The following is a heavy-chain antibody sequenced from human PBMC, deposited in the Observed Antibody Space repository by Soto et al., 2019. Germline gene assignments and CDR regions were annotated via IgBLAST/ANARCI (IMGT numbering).Heavy chain of an antibody. CDR2: IKQDGSEK. CDR1: GFTFSSYW. V-gene: IGHV3-7*01. D-gene: IGHD4-4*01. CDR3: ARVGTHYSNYGMDV. Sequence: GGSLRLSCAASGFTFSSYWMSWVRQAPGKGLEWVANIKQDGSEKYYVDSVKGRLTISRDNAKNSLYLQMNSLRAEDTAVYYCARVGTHYSNYGMDVWGQGTTVTISS. J-gene: IGHJ6*02.